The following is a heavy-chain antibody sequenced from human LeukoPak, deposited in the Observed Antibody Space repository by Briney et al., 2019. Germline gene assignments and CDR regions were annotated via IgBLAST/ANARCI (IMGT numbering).Heavy chain of an antibody. CDR3: ATLERVAGPFDY. D-gene: IGHD6-19*01. Sequence: ASVKVSCKVSGYTLTELSMHWVRQAPGKGLEWMGGFDPEDGETIYAQKFQGRVTMTEDTSTDTAYMELSSLRSEDTAVYYCATLERVAGPFDYWGQGTLVTVSS. CDR1: GYTLTELS. J-gene: IGHJ4*02. CDR2: FDPEDGET. V-gene: IGHV1-24*01.